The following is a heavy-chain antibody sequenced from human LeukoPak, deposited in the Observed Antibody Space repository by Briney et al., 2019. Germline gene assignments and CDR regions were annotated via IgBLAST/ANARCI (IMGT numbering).Heavy chain of an antibody. CDR1: GFTFSSHW. J-gene: IGHJ4*02. CDR2: IEQVGSER. D-gene: IGHD3-9*01. Sequence: GGSLRLSCAVSGFTFSSHWTSWVRQAPGKGLEWVANIEQVGSERYYVDSVKGRFTISRDNAKNLLYLQMNSLRAEDTAVYYCARDGFDAGIYFDSWGQGTLVTVSS. CDR3: ARDGFDAGIYFDS. V-gene: IGHV3-7*01.